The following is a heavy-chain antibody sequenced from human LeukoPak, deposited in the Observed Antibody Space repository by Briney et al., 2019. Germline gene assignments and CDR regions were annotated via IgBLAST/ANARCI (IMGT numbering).Heavy chain of an antibody. D-gene: IGHD3-22*01. CDR3: AREFYYDSSGNYRHDAFDI. Sequence: SVKVSCKASGGTFSSYAISWVRQAPGQGLEWMGGIIPIFGTANYAQKFQGRVTITTDESTSTAYMELSSLRSEDTAVYYCAREFYYDSSGNYRHDAFDIWGQGTMVTVSS. CDR2: IIPIFGTA. V-gene: IGHV1-69*05. J-gene: IGHJ3*02. CDR1: GGTFSSYA.